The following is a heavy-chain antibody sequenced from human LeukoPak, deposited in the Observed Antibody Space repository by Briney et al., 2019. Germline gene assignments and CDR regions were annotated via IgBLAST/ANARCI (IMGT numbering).Heavy chain of an antibody. J-gene: IGHJ3*02. CDR2: INHSGST. Sequence: PSETLSLTCAVYGGSFSGYYWSWIRQPPGKGLEWIGEINHSGSTNYNPSLKSRVTISVDTSKNQFSLKLSSVTAADTAVYYCASHTVARDAFDIWGQGTMVTVSS. CDR1: GGSFSGYY. V-gene: IGHV4-34*01. D-gene: IGHD4-17*01. CDR3: ASHTVARDAFDI.